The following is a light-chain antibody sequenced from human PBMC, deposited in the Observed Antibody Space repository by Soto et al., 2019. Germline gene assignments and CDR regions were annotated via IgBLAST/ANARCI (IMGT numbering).Light chain of an antibody. CDR1: QSISSY. CDR2: AAS. CDR3: QQYNIYWT. Sequence: IQMTQSPSSLSSSLGDRVTITCRASQSISSYLNWYQQKPGKAPKLLIYAASSLQSGVPSRFSGSGSGTDFTLTISSMKPDDFATYYCQQYNIYWTFGQGTKVDIK. J-gene: IGKJ1*01. V-gene: IGKV1-39*01.